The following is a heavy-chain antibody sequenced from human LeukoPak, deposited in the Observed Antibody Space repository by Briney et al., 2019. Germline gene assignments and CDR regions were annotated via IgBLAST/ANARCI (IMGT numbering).Heavy chain of an antibody. V-gene: IGHV3-30*02. CDR2: IRYDGSNK. J-gene: IGHJ4*02. CDR3: VKDKNGYFDQ. CDR1: GFTFSSYW. Sequence: HPGGSLRLSCAASGFTFSSYWMSWVRQAPGKGLEWVAFIRYDGSNKYYADSVKGRFIISRDNPQNTLFLQMNSLRDEDTAVYYCVKDKNGYFDQWGQGSLVTVSS. D-gene: IGHD2-15*01.